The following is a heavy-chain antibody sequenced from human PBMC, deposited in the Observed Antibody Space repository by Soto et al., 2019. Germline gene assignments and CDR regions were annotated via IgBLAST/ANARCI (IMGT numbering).Heavy chain of an antibody. CDR3: AKALDNVNTAMVSFSH. V-gene: IGHV3-48*01. D-gene: IGHD5-18*01. CDR2: ISSTSDTK. CDR1: GFTFSSYS. Sequence: GGSLRLSCAASGFTFSSYSMNWVRQAPGKGLEWVSYISSTSDTKYYADSVKGRFTISRDNSKNTLYLQMNSLRAEDTAVYYCAKALDNVNTAMVSFSHWGQGTLVTVSS. J-gene: IGHJ4*02.